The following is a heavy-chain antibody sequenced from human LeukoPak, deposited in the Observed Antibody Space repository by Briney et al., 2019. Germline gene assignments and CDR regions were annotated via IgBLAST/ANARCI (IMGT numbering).Heavy chain of an antibody. V-gene: IGHV3-11*06. J-gene: IGHJ3*01. CDR1: GFTFGDYY. CDR3: ARDGFSSGWFN. D-gene: IGHD6-19*01. Sequence: GGSLRLSCAASGFTFGDYYMSWIRQAPGKGLEWISSISGSSDYTPYADFLKGRVTISRDNAKNSLYLQLNSLSVEDTAVYYYARDGFSSGWFNWGQGTMVTVSS. CDR2: ISGSSDYT.